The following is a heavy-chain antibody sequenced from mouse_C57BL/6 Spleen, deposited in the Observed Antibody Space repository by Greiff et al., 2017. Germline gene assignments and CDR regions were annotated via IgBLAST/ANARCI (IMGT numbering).Heavy chain of an antibody. V-gene: IGHV1-82*01. CDR1: GYAFSSSW. CDR2: IYPGDGDT. CDR3: ARGGEGFAY. Sequence: QVQLQQSGPELVKPGASVKISCKASGYAFSSSWMNWVKQRPGQGLEWIGRIYPGDGDTNYNGKFKGKATLTADKSSSTAYMQLSSLTSEDSAVYFCARGGEGFAYWGQGTLVTVSA. J-gene: IGHJ3*01.